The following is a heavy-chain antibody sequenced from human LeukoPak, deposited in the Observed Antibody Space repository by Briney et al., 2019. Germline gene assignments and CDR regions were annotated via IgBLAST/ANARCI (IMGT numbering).Heavy chain of an antibody. CDR3: ARGAEFWSGSFIYYFDY. J-gene: IGHJ4*02. CDR1: GYTFTNYG. CDR2: ISAYNGNT. D-gene: IGHD3-3*01. Sequence: ASVKVSCKASGYTFTNYGISWVRQAPGQGLERMGWISAYNGNTNYAQKLQGRVTMTTDTSTSTAYMELRSLRSDDTAVYYCARGAEFWSGSFIYYFDYWGQGTLVTVSS. V-gene: IGHV1-18*01.